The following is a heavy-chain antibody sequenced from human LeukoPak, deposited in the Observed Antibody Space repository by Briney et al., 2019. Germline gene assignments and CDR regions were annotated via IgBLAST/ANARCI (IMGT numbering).Heavy chain of an antibody. Sequence: GGSLRLSCAASGFTFSSYWMSWVRQAPGKGLEWVANIKQDGSEKYYVDSVKGRFTISRDNAKNSLYLQMNSLRAEDTAVYYCARDSTIAAYYGSGSLDYWGKGTLVTVSS. J-gene: IGHJ4*02. V-gene: IGHV3-7*01. D-gene: IGHD3-10*01. CDR1: GFTFSSYW. CDR3: ARDSTIAAYYGSGSLDY. CDR2: IKQDGSEK.